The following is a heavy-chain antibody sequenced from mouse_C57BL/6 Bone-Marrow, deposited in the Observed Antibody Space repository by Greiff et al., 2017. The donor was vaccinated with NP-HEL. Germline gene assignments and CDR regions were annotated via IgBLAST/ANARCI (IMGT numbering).Heavy chain of an antibody. J-gene: IGHJ1*03. CDR1: GFNIKDDY. V-gene: IGHV14-4*01. Sequence: EVKVEESGAELVRPGASVKLSCTASGFNIKDDYMHWVKQRPEQGLEWIGWIDPENGDTEYASKFQGKATITADTSSNTAYLQLSSLTSEDTAVYYCTTGIYYDYDGWYFDVWGTGTTVTVSS. D-gene: IGHD2-4*01. CDR3: TTGIYYDYDGWYFDV. CDR2: IDPENGDT.